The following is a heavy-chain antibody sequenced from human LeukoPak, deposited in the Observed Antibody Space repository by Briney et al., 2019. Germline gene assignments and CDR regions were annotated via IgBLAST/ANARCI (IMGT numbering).Heavy chain of an antibody. D-gene: IGHD2-21*02. CDR1: GGSFSGYY. V-gene: IGHV4-34*01. CDR2: ISHSGST. Sequence: SETLSLTCAVYGGSFSGYYWSWIRQPPGKGLEWIGEISHSGSTNCNPSLRSRVTISVDTSKNQFSLKLSSVTAADTAVYYCARTGWGLRPWKIYTYYFDYWGQGTLVTVSS. J-gene: IGHJ4*02. CDR3: ARTGWGLRPWKIYTYYFDY.